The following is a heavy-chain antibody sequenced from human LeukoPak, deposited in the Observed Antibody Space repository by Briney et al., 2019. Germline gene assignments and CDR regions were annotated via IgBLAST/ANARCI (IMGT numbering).Heavy chain of an antibody. CDR1: GFTFSSYS. V-gene: IGHV3-21*01. CDR3: ARDISAAAGTFRTY. D-gene: IGHD6-13*01. J-gene: IGHJ4*02. CDR2: ISSSSSYI. Sequence: KSGGSLRLSCAASGFTFSSYSMNWVRQAPGKGLEWVSSISSSSSYIYYADSVKGRFTISRDNAKNSLYLQMNSLRAEDTAVYYCARDISAAAGTFRTYWGQGTLVTVSS.